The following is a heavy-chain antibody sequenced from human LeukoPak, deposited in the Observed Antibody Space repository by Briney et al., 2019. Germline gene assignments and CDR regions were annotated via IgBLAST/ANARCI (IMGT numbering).Heavy chain of an antibody. CDR1: GFTFSSYA. CDR3: ARDEGWFGESQYYFNY. CDR2: IRYDGSNK. J-gene: IGHJ4*02. D-gene: IGHD3-10*01. V-gene: IGHV3-30*02. Sequence: GGSLRLSCAASGFTFSSYAMHWVRQAPGKGLEWVAFIRYDGSNKYYADSVNGRFTISRDNSKNTLYLQMNSLRAEDTAVYYCARDEGWFGESQYYFNYWGQGTLVTVSS.